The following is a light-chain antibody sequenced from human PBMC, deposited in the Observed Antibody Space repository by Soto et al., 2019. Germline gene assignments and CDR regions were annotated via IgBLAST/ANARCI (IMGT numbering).Light chain of an antibody. J-gene: IGLJ3*02. CDR2: DDR. CDR3: SSYTSSSTRV. Sequence: SYELTQTPSVSVAPGQTARITCGGNNIGRKSVHWYQQKPGQAPVLVVYDDRDRPSGIPERFSGSNSGNTASLTISGLQAEDEADYYCSSYTSSSTRVFGGGTKLTVL. CDR1: NIGRKS. V-gene: IGLV3-21*02.